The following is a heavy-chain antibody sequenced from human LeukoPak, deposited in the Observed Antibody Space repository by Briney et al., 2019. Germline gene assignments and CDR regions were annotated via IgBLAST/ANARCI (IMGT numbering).Heavy chain of an antibody. CDR3: ARGGGTLDN. Sequence: PSETLSLTCTVSDDSVSSYYWSWIRQPPGKGLEWIGCIYDGGRTTYNASLISRVTISVDTSKNQFSLKLTSVTPAGTAVYYCARGGGTLDNWGQGTLVTVSS. D-gene: IGHD3-16*01. CDR1: DDSVSSYY. CDR2: IYDGGRT. J-gene: IGHJ4*02. V-gene: IGHV4-59*02.